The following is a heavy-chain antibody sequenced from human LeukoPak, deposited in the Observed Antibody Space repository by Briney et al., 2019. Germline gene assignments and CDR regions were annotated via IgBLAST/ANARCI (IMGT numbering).Heavy chain of an antibody. J-gene: IGHJ4*02. CDR3: ARGLLWFGELSPPGY. CDR1: GYTFTSYA. Sequence: ASVKVSCKASGYTFTSYAMHWVRQAPGQRLEWMGWINAGNGNTKYSQKHQGRVTITRDTSASTVYMELSSLRSEDTALYYCARGLLWFGELSPPGYWGQGTLVTVSS. V-gene: IGHV1-3*01. D-gene: IGHD3-10*01. CDR2: INAGNGNT.